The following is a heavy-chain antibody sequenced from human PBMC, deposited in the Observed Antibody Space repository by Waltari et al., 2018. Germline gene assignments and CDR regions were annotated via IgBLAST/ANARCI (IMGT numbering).Heavy chain of an antibody. V-gene: IGHV4-59*05. CDR1: GFTLSSYG. CDR2: IYYSGST. J-gene: IGHJ4*02. CDR3: ARMMIVVGKRGYFDY. D-gene: IGHD3-22*01. Sequence: QVQLVESGGGVVQPGRSLRLSCAASGFTLSSYGMHWVRQAPGKGLEWIGSIYYSGSTYYNPSLKSRVTISVDTSKNQFSLKLSSVTAADTAVYYCARMMIVVGKRGYFDYWGQGTLVTVSS.